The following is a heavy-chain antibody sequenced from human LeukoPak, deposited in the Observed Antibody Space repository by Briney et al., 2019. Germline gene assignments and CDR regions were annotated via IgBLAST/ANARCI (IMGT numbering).Heavy chain of an antibody. D-gene: IGHD1-14*01. Sequence: GGSLRLSCAASGFTVSSNYMSWVRQAPGKGLEWVSVIYSGGSTYYADSVKGRFTISRDNSKSTLYLQMNSLRAEDTAVYYCARDISDWFDPWGQGTLVTVSS. CDR3: ARDISDWFDP. CDR2: IYSGGST. CDR1: GFTVSSNY. J-gene: IGHJ5*02. V-gene: IGHV3-53*05.